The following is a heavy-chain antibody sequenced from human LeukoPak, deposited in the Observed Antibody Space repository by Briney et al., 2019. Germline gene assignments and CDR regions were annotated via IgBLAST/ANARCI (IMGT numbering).Heavy chain of an antibody. D-gene: IGHD5-18*01. Sequence: GGSLRLSCVASGFTFSTPAMSWVRQAPGKGLEWVSAISGSGGKTYYADSVKGRFTISRDNSQNTLYLYMNSLRADDTAVYYCGKEMTSMVTVEYWGQGTVVTVPS. CDR3: GKEMTSMVTVEY. CDR2: ISGSGGKT. V-gene: IGHV3-23*01. J-gene: IGHJ4*02. CDR1: GFTFSTPA.